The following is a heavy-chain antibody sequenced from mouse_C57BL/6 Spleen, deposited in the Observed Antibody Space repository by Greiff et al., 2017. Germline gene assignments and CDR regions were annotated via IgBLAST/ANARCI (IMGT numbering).Heavy chain of an antibody. J-gene: IGHJ2*01. CDR2: ISDGGSYT. CDR1: GFTFSSYA. Sequence: EVMLVESGGGLVKPGGSLKLSCAASGFTFSSYAMSWVRQTPEKRLEWVATISDGGSYTYYPDNVKGRFTISRDNAKNNLYLQMSHLKSEDTAMYYCARDRVGNPDYFDYWGQGTTLTVSS. D-gene: IGHD2-1*01. CDR3: ARDRVGNPDYFDY. V-gene: IGHV5-4*01.